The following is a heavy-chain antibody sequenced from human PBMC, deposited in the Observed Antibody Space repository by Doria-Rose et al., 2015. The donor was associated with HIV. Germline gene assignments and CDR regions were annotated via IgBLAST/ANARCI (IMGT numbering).Heavy chain of an antibody. CDR1: GISLSSPGMG. J-gene: IGHJ4*02. CDR2: IFSDDER. Sequence: QESGPVPVKPTETLTLTCTVSGISLSSPGMGVSWIRQPPGKDLEWLANIFSDDERSYITTLKSRLNITRGTSKSQVVLTMTDMDPVDTATYYCARIKSSRWYHKYYFDFWGQGTLVIVSA. V-gene: IGHV2-26*01. D-gene: IGHD6-13*01. CDR3: ARIKSSRWYHKYYFDF.